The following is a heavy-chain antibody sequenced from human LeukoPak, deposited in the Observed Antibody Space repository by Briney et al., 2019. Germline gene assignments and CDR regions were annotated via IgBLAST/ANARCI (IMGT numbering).Heavy chain of an antibody. Sequence: SQTLSLTCAISGDSLSNNNVAWNWIRQSPSRGLEWLGRTYYRPKFNTDYAVSAKSRIDINSDTSKNQFSMQLTYVTPEDKGVYYCARGSNRSFEYWGQGTLVTVSS. V-gene: IGHV6-1*01. CDR1: GDSLSNNNVA. CDR3: ARGSNRSFEY. J-gene: IGHJ4*02. D-gene: IGHD3-10*01. CDR2: TYYRPKFNT.